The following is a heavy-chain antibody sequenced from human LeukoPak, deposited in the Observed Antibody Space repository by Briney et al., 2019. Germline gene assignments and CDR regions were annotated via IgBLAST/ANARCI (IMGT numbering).Heavy chain of an antibody. J-gene: IGHJ4*02. CDR2: ISGSGTMI. CDR1: GFTFGDYY. D-gene: IGHD3-22*01. Sequence: PGGSLRLSCAASGFTFGDYYMSWIRQAPGKGLDWVAYISGSGTMIYYADSVKGRFTISRDNAKNSLYLQMNSLRAEDTAVYYCARIDSRGSTFDSWGQGTLVTVSS. V-gene: IGHV3-11*04. CDR3: ARIDSRGSTFDS.